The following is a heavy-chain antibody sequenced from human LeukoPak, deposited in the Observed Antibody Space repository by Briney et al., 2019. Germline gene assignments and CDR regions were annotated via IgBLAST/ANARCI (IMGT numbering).Heavy chain of an antibody. J-gene: IGHJ4*02. Sequence: GGSLRLSCTVSGFTVSSNSMSWVRQAPGKGLEWVSFVYSGTIHYSDSVKGRCTISRDNSKNTLYLQMTSLRAEDTAVYYCARRAGAYSHPYDYWGQGTLVTVSS. D-gene: IGHD4/OR15-4a*01. CDR1: GFTVSSNS. CDR2: VYSGTI. CDR3: ARRAGAYSHPYDY. V-gene: IGHV3-53*01.